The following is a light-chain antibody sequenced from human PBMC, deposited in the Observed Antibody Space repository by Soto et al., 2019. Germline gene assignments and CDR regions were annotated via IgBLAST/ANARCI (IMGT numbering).Light chain of an antibody. J-gene: IGKJ3*01. V-gene: IGKV3-20*01. CDR2: GAS. CDR3: HQYCSSPQA. CDR1: QSVTRSF. Sequence: EIVLTQSPGTLSLSPGERVTLSCRASQSVTRSFLAWYQQKPGQAPRLLIYGASSRATGIPDRFSGSGSGTDFTLTISRLEPEDFAVYYYHQYCSSPQAFGPGTKVDIK.